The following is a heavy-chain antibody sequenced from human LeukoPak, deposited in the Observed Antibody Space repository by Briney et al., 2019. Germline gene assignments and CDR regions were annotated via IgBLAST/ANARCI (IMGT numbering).Heavy chain of an antibody. V-gene: IGHV3-53*01. CDR1: GFTVSSNY. J-gene: IGHJ1*01. CDR3: ARGTYDSSGYYYGDFQH. D-gene: IGHD3-22*01. Sequence: GGSLRLSCAASGFTVSSNYMSWVRQAPGKGLEWVSVIYSGGSTYYADSVKGRFTISRDNSKNTLYLQMNSLRAEDTAVYHCARGTYDSSGYYYGDFQHWGQGTLVTVSS. CDR2: IYSGGST.